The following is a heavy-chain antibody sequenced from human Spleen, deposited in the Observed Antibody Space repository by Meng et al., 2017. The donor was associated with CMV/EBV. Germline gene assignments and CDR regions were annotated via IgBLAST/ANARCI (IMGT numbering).Heavy chain of an antibody. J-gene: IGHJ6*02. CDR2: IKQDGSEK. D-gene: IGHD2/OR15-2a*01. V-gene: IGHV3-7*01. CDR1: GFTFSSYW. Sequence: GGSLRLSCAASGFTFSSYWMSWVRQAPGKGLEWVANIKQDGSEKYYVDSVKGRFTISRDNAKNSLYLQMNSLRAEDTAVYYCARDQDFQPHTTYYYYYYGMDVWGQGTTVTVSS. CDR3: ARDQDFQPHTTYYYYYYGMDV.